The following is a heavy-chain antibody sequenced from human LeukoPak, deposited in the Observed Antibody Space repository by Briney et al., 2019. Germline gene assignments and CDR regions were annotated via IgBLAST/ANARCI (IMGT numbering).Heavy chain of an antibody. J-gene: IGHJ4*02. CDR1: GGPFSGDY. D-gene: IGHD6-19*01. Sequence: SETLSLTCAVYGGPFSGDYWSGIRHPPGKGLEGIGEINHSGRTNCNPSLRSRVTISVDTSKNQFSLKLSSVTAADTAVYYCAKWRYSSGWFLDYWGQGTLVTVSS. CDR2: INHSGRT. V-gene: IGHV4-34*01. CDR3: AKWRYSSGWFLDY.